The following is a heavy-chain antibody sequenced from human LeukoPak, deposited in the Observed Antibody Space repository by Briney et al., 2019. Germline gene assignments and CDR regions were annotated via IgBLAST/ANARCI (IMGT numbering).Heavy chain of an antibody. V-gene: IGHV3-30*04. D-gene: IGHD6-13*01. J-gene: IGHJ4*02. CDR2: ISYDGSNK. CDR1: GFTFSSYA. Sequence: GGSLRLSCAASGFTFSSYAMHWVRQAPGKGLEWVAVISYDGSNKYYADSVKGRFTISRDNSKTTLYMQMNSLRAEGTAVYYCARDRARDSSSWYVGHFGYWGQGTLVTVSS. CDR3: ARDRARDSSSWYVGHFGY.